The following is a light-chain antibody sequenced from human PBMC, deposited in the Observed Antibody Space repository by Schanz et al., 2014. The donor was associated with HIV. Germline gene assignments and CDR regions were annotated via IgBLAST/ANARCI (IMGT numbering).Light chain of an antibody. CDR3: HQYNDWPGT. CDR2: GAS. J-gene: IGKJ2*01. V-gene: IGKV3-20*01. CDR1: QSVSSSY. Sequence: EIVLTQSPGTLSLSPGERATLSCRASQSVSSSYLAWYQQKPGQAPRLLIYGASSRATGVPDRFGGSGSGTDFTLTISRLEPEDFAIYYCHQYNDWPGTFGQGTSLEI.